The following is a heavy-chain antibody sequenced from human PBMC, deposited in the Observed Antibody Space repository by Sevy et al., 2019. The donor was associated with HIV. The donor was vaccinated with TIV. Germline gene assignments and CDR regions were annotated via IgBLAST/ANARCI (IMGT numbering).Heavy chain of an antibody. Sequence: GGSLRLSCAASGFTFSNYAMTWVRQAPGKGLEWVSGISGSGGSTNYADSVKCRFTISRDNSKNTLYLQMNSLRAEDTAVYYCAKSLEYCTNGVCGYSDYWGQGTLVTVSS. CDR1: GFTFSNYA. CDR2: ISGSGGST. CDR3: AKSLEYCTNGVCGYSDY. J-gene: IGHJ4*02. V-gene: IGHV3-23*01. D-gene: IGHD2-8*01.